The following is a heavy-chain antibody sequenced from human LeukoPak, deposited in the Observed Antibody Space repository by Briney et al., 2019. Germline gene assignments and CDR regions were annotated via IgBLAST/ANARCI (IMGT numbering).Heavy chain of an antibody. Sequence: PGGSLRLSCAASGFTFSSYAMHWVRQAPGEGLEYVSAISSNGGSTFYANSVKGRFTISRDTSKNTLYLQMGSLRADDMAVYYCVRVSGSYGYWGQGTLVTVSS. CDR2: ISSNGGST. CDR3: VRVSGSYGY. V-gene: IGHV3-64*01. J-gene: IGHJ4*02. D-gene: IGHD1-26*01. CDR1: GFTFSSYA.